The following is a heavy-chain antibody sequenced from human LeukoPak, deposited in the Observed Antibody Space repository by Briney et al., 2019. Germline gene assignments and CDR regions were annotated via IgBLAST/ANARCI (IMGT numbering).Heavy chain of an antibody. J-gene: IGHJ4*02. Sequence: GGSLRLSCTASGFAFDEHGMSWVRQVPGKGLEWVPGINWSGGSTGYADSLRGRFTISRDNAKNSLYLQMDSLRAEDTALYYCARAPITSPFYFDSWGQGTLVTVSS. D-gene: IGHD2-2*01. CDR3: ARAPITSPFYFDS. CDR1: GFAFDEHG. CDR2: INWSGGST. V-gene: IGHV3-20*04.